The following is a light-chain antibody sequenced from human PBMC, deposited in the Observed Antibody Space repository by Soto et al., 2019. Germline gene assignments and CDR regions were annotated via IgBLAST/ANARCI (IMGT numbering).Light chain of an antibody. Sequence: QSALTRPASVSGSPGQSITISCTGTSSDVGGYNYVSWYQQHPGKAPKLMIYEVSDRPSGVSNRFSGSKSGNTASLTISGLQAEDEADYYCSSYTITSTYVFGTGTKVTV. V-gene: IGLV2-14*01. J-gene: IGLJ1*01. CDR1: SSDVGGYNY. CDR2: EVS. CDR3: SSYTITSTYV.